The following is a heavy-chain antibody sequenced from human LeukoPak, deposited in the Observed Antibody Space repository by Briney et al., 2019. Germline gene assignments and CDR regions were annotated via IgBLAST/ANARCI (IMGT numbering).Heavy chain of an antibody. CDR3: ARKTVVGSYFDY. CDR2: IKQDGSDK. Sequence: GGSLRLSCAATGFTFSAYWMSWVRQAPGKGLEWVANIKQDGSDKYYVDSVKGRFTISGDNAKNSLYLQMNSLRAEDTAACYCARKTVVGSYFDYWGQGTPVTVSS. V-gene: IGHV3-7*03. J-gene: IGHJ4*02. CDR1: GFTFSAYW. D-gene: IGHD4-23*01.